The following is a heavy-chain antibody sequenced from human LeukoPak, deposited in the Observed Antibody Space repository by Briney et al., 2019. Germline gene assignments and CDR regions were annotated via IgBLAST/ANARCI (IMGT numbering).Heavy chain of an antibody. J-gene: IGHJ3*02. Sequence: GGSLRLSCTASGFTFRSYAMSWVRQAPGKGLEWVSGISTIITTTYYADSVKGRFTISRDNSKNTLYLQMSSLRAEDSAVYYCAKVDPRGNGNNLDAFDIWGQGTMVTVSS. CDR2: ISTIITTT. CDR1: GFTFRSYA. D-gene: IGHD1-1*01. V-gene: IGHV3-23*01. CDR3: AKVDPRGNGNNLDAFDI.